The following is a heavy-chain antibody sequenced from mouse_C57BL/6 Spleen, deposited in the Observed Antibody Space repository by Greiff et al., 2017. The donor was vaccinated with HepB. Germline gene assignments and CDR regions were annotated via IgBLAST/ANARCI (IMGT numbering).Heavy chain of an antibody. Sequence: QVQLQQPGAELVKPGASVKVSCKASGYTFTSYWMHWVKQRPGQGLEWIGRIHPSDGDTNYNQKFKGKATLTVDKSSSTAYMQLSSLTSEDSAVYYCAGTDYSNYGYFDVWGTGTTVTVSS. J-gene: IGHJ1*03. V-gene: IGHV1-74*01. CDR1: GYTFTSYW. D-gene: IGHD2-5*01. CDR2: IHPSDGDT. CDR3: AGTDYSNYGYFDV.